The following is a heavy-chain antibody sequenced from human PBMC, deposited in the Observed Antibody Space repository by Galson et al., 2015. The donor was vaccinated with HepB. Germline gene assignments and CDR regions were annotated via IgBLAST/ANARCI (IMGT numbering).Heavy chain of an antibody. V-gene: IGHV3-43*01. CDR3: AKDGDSSGYSFSY. J-gene: IGHJ4*02. CDR1: GFTFDDYT. CDR2: ISWDGGST. D-gene: IGHD3-22*01. Sequence: SLRLSCAASGFTFDDYTMHWVRQAPGKGLEWVSLISWDGGSTYYADSVKGRFTISRDNSKNSLYLQMNSLRTEDTALYYCAKDGDSSGYSFSYWGQGTLVTVSS.